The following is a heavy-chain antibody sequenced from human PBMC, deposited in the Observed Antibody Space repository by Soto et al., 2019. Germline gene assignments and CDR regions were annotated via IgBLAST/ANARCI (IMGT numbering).Heavy chain of an antibody. CDR1: GYTFTSYY. CDR3: STDQLAVAGTPYYFDN. CDR2: INPSGGST. V-gene: IGHV1-46*01. Sequence: ASVKVSCKASGYTFTSYYMHWVRQAPGQGLEWMGIINPSGGSTSYAQKFQGRVTMTRDTSTSTLYLQMNGLKTEDAAVYYCSTDQLAVAGTPYYFDNWGQGALVTVSS. J-gene: IGHJ4*02. D-gene: IGHD6-19*01.